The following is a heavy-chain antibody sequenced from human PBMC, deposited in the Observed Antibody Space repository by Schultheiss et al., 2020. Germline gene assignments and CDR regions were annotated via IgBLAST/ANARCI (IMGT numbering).Heavy chain of an antibody. J-gene: IGHJ4*02. CDR2: IYYSGST. Sequence: SKTLSLTCTVSGGSISSSSYYWGWIRQPPGKGLEWIGSIYYSGSTYYNPSLKSRVTISVDTSKNQFSLKLSSVTAADTAVYYCASPKPYSGSREYFDYWGQGTLVTVSS. CDR3: ASPKPYSGSREYFDY. V-gene: IGHV4-39*01. CDR1: GGSISSSSYY. D-gene: IGHD1-26*01.